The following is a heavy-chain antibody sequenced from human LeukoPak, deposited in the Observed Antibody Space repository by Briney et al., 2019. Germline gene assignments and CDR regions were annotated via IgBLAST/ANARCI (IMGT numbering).Heavy chain of an antibody. V-gene: IGHV4-61*02. CDR3: ARSRGDILTGYYSIDY. J-gene: IGHJ4*02. Sequence: MSSEALSLTCTVSGGSISSGSYYWSWIRQPAGKGLEWIGRIYTSGSTNYNPSLKSRVTMSVDTSKNQFSLKLSSVTAADTAVYYCARSRGDILTGYYSIDYWGQGTLVTVSS. CDR2: IYTSGST. CDR1: GGSISSGSYY. D-gene: IGHD3-9*01.